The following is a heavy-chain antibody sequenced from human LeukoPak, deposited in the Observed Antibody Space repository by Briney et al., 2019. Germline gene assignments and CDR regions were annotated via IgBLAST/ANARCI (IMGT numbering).Heavy chain of an antibody. D-gene: IGHD3-22*01. V-gene: IGHV4-34*01. Sequence: SETLSLTCAVYGGSFSGYYWSWIRQPPGKGLEWIGEVYHSGSTNYNPSLKSRVTISVDKSKNQFSLKLSSVTAADTAVYYCARGVGSSSGYYYPCNWFDPWGQGTLVTVSS. CDR2: VYHSGST. CDR3: ARGVGSSSGYYYPCNWFDP. J-gene: IGHJ5*02. CDR1: GGSFSGYY.